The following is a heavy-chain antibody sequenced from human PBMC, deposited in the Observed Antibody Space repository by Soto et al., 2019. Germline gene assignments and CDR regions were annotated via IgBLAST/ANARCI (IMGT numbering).Heavy chain of an antibody. D-gene: IGHD3-3*01. Sequence: ASVKVSCKASGYTFTSYGISWVRQAPGQGLEWMGWISAYNGNTNYAQKLQGRVTMTTDTSTSTAYMELRSLRSDDTAVYYCAFDRTIFGVPHAVHWGQGTLVTVFS. CDR1: GYTFTSYG. V-gene: IGHV1-18*01. CDR3: AFDRTIFGVPHAVH. J-gene: IGHJ4*02. CDR2: ISAYNGNT.